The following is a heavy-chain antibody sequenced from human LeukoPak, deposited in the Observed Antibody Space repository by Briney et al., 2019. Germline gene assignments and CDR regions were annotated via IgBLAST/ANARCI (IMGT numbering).Heavy chain of an antibody. CDR3: AKGPGGYFRHYYYYYYMDF. CDR1: GFTFSSYA. Sequence: GGSLRLSCAASGFTFSSYAMSWVRQAPGKGLEWVSAISGSGGSTYYADSVKGRFTISRDNSKNKLYLQMNSLRAEDTAVYYCAKGPGGYFRHYYYYYYMDFWGKGTMVTVSS. V-gene: IGHV3-23*01. J-gene: IGHJ6*03. D-gene: IGHD3-22*01. CDR2: ISGSGGST.